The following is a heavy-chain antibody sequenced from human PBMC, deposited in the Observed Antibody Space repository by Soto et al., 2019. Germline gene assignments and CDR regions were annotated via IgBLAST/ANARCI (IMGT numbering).Heavy chain of an antibody. CDR3: AKSLTINADFDC. CDR1: GGSISSSGYY. D-gene: IGHD3-9*01. V-gene: IGHV4-31*03. Sequence: QVQLQESGPGLVKPSETLSLTCTVSGGSISSSGYYWSWIRQNPGKGLEWIGYIHYSGNTYYNPSLKSRVTISVDTSKNQFSLRLSSVTAADTAVYYCAKSLTINADFDCWGQGTLDTVSS. J-gene: IGHJ4*02. CDR2: IHYSGNT.